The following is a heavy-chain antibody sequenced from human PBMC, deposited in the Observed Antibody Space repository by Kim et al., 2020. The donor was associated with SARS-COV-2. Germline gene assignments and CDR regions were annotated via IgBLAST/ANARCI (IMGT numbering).Heavy chain of an antibody. D-gene: IGHD6-19*01. J-gene: IGHJ6*02. CDR1: GFTFSNAW. V-gene: IGHV3-15*01. Sequence: GGSLRLSCAASGFTFSNAWMSWVRQAPGKGLEWVGRIKSKTDGGTTDYAAPVKGRFTISRDDSKNTLYLQMNSLKTEDTAVYYCTSASSGWFRKASYYGMDVWGQGTTVTVSS. CDR2: IKSKTDGGTT. CDR3: TSASSGWFRKASYYGMDV.